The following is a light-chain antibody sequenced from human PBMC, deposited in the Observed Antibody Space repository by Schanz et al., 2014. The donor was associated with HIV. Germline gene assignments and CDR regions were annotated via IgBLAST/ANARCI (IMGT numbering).Light chain of an antibody. CDR3: QQYNNWPSYT. Sequence: EIVLTQSPGTLSLSPGERATLSCRASQMFISSYLAWYQQKPGQAPRLLIYGASTRATGISARFSGSRSGTEFTLTISSLQSEDFAVYYCQQYNNWPSYTFGQGTKLEIK. V-gene: IGKV3-15*01. J-gene: IGKJ2*01. CDR2: GAS. CDR1: QMFISSY.